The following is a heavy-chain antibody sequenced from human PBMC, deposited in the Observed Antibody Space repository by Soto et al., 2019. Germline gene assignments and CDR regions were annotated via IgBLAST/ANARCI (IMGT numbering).Heavy chain of an antibody. V-gene: IGHV3-20*04. CDR1: GFTFDDYG. Sequence: EVQLVESGGGVVRPGGSLRLSCAASGFTFDDYGMSWVHQAPGKGLEWVSGINWNGGSTGYADSVKGRFTISRDNAKNSLYLQMNSLRAEDTALYYCARGGAGSGSYSYYYGMDVWGQGTTVTVSS. D-gene: IGHD3-10*01. CDR3: ARGGAGSGSYSYYYGMDV. J-gene: IGHJ6*02. CDR2: INWNGGST.